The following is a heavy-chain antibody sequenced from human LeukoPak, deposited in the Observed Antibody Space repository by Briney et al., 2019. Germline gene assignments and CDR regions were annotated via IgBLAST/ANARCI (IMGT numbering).Heavy chain of an antibody. D-gene: IGHD4-17*01. Sequence: GGSLRLSCAASGFTFTTYSMNWVRQAPGKGLEWVSYISSSSSTIYYADSVKGRFTISRDNAKNSLYLQMNSLRDEDTAVYYCARDYSGDYSFGYWGQGTLVTVSS. J-gene: IGHJ4*02. CDR3: ARDYSGDYSFGY. CDR1: GFTFTTYS. V-gene: IGHV3-48*02. CDR2: ISSSSSTI.